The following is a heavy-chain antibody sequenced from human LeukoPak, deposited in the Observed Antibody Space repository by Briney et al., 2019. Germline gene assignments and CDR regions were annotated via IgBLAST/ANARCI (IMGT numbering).Heavy chain of an antibody. Sequence: AGGSLRLSCAASGFTVSSNYMSWVRQAPGKGLEWVSSISSSSSYIYYADSVKGRFTISRDNAKNSLYLQMNSLRAEDTAVYYCARDGSGSYYNVNYYMDVWGKGTTVTISS. CDR2: ISSSSSYI. CDR3: ARDGSGSYYNVNYYMDV. CDR1: GFTVSSNY. D-gene: IGHD3-10*01. J-gene: IGHJ6*03. V-gene: IGHV3-21*01.